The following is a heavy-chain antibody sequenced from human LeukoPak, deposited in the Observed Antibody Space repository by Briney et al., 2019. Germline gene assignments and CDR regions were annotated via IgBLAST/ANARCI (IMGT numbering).Heavy chain of an antibody. CDR2: IKSKIVDGTT. D-gene: IGHD6-19*01. Sequence: GESVSLSCAAYGITFTNAWMGWVRQAPGKGLGWIGLIKSKIVDGTTDYAPPVTGRFTISRDDSRDTVYLQMDRLTTEDTAVYYCSTGYGGGWYSQTGDYSGQG. J-gene: IGHJ4*02. CDR3: STGYGGGWYSQTGDY. V-gene: IGHV3-15*01. CDR1: GITFTNAW.